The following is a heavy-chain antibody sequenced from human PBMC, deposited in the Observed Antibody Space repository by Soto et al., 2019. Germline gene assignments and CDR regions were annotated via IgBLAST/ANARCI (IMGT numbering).Heavy chain of an antibody. CDR2: INHSGST. J-gene: IGHJ4*02. V-gene: IGHV4-34*01. CDR1: GGSFSGYY. Sequence: QVQLQQWGAGLLKPSETLSLTCAVYGGSFSGYYWSWIRQPPGKGLEWIGEINHSGSTNYNPSLKSRVTISVDTSKNQFSLKLSSVTAADTAVYYCARGTAVAGTNLDYWGQGTLVIVSS. CDR3: ARGTAVAGTNLDY. D-gene: IGHD6-19*01.